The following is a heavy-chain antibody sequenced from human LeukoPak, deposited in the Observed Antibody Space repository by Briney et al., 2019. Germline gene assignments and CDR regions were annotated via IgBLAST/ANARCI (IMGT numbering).Heavy chain of an antibody. D-gene: IGHD4-23*01. J-gene: IGHJ4*02. CDR3: APNYGGNSPLDY. V-gene: IGHV3-21*01. Sequence: PGGSLRLSCAASGFTFSSYSMNWVRQAPGKGLGWVSSISSSSSYIYYADSVKGRFTISRDNSKNTLYLQMNSLRAEDTAVYYCAPNYGGNSPLDYWGQGTLVTVSS. CDR2: ISSSSSYI. CDR1: GFTFSSYS.